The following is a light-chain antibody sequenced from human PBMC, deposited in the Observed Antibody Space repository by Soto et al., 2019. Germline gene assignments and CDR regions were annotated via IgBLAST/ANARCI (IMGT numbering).Light chain of an antibody. J-gene: IGLJ1*01. V-gene: IGLV2-8*01. CDR1: SSDVGGYNY. CDR3: SSYAGSNNYV. Sequence: QSVLTQPPSAYGSPGQSVTISCTGTSSDVGGYNYVSWYQQHPGKAPKLMIYEVSKRPSGVPDRFSGSKSGNTASLTVSGLQAEDEPDYYCSSYAGSNNYVFGTGTKVTVL. CDR2: EVS.